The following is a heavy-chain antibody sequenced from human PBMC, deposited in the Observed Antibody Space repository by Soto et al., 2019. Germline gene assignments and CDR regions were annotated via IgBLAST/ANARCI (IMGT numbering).Heavy chain of an antibody. CDR2: ISNSSSYI. CDR1: GFTFSSYS. V-gene: IGHV3-21*01. Sequence: GGSLRLSCAASGFTFSSYSMNWVRQAPGKGLEWVSSISNSSSYIYYADSVKGRITISRDNAKKSLYLKMNSLRAEETAVYYCARRYCSSTSCPRGYYMDVWGKGTTVTVSS. CDR3: ARRYCSSTSCPRGYYMDV. J-gene: IGHJ6*03. D-gene: IGHD2-2*01.